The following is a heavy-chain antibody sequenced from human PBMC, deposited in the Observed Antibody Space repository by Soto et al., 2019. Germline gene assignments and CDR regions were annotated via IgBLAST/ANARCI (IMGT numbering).Heavy chain of an antibody. CDR3: ARDWSAAGRFYGMGV. D-gene: IGHD6-13*01. Sequence: ASVKVSCKTSGYTFTSYDINWVRPAPGQGLEWVGWINTNSDDMLSAQKFRGRLTLTRDKTPRAVYMTSSNLRPDDTAVYYCARDWSAAGRFYGMGVWGQGTTVTVSS. CDR2: INTNSDDM. CDR1: GYTFTSYD. J-gene: IGHJ6*02. V-gene: IGHV1-8*01.